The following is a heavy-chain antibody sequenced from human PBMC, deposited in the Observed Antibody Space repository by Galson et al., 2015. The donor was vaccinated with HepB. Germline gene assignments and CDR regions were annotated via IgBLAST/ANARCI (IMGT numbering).Heavy chain of an antibody. J-gene: IGHJ3*02. V-gene: IGHV1-2*02. CDR2: IKANSGGT. Sequence: SVKVSCKASGYPFTDYYMHWVRQAPGQGLEWMGWIKANSGGTIYAQKFQGRVTMTRDTSISTAYMELTNLTTDDTAVYYCARDSRTGWTDAFDSWGQGTMVTVSS. CDR1: GYPFTDYY. D-gene: IGHD6-19*01. CDR3: ARDSRTGWTDAFDS.